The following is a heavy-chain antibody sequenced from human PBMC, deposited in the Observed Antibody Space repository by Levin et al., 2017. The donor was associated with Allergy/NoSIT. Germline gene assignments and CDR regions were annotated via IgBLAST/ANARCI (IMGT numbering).Heavy chain of an antibody. J-gene: IGHJ6*02. D-gene: IGHD6-6*01. CDR3: ARVTAARPWYYYYGMDV. V-gene: IGHV4-34*01. CDR1: GGSFSGYY. CDR2: INHSGST. Sequence: SETLSLTCAVYGGSFSGYYWSWIRQPPGKGLEWIGEINHSGSTNYNPSLKSRVTISVDTSKNQFSLKLSSVTAADTAVYYCARVTAARPWYYYYGMDVWGQGTTVTVSS.